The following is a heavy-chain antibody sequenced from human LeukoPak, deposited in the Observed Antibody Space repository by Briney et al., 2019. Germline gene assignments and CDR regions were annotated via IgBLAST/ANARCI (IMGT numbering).Heavy chain of an antibody. CDR1: GGSISSNSHY. V-gene: IGHV4-39*01. CDR3: ARHDSSGYYVIDY. J-gene: IGHJ4*02. D-gene: IGHD3-22*01. Sequence: SETLSLTCTVSGGSISSNSHYWGWIRQPPGKGLEWIGSIYYSGSTYYNPSLKSRVTISVDTSKNQFSLKLSSVTAADTAVYYCARHDSSGYYVIDYWGQGTLVTVSS. CDR2: IYYSGST.